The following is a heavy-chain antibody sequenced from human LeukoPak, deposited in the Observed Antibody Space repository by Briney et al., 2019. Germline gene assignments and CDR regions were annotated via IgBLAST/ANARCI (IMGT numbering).Heavy chain of an antibody. CDR2: IYYSGST. CDR3: ARRVIIPTYFDY. D-gene: IGHD3-3*01. CDR1: GGSISNYY. Sequence: PSETLSLTCTVSGGSISNYYWSWIRQPPGKGLEWIGYIYYSGSTNYNPSLKSRVTISVDTSKNQFSLKLSSVTAADTAVYYCARRVIIPTYFDYWGQGTLVTVSS. J-gene: IGHJ4*02. V-gene: IGHV4-59*08.